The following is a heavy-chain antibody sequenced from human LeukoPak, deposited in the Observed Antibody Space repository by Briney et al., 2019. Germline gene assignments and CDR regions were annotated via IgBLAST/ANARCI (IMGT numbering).Heavy chain of an antibody. CDR3: TTGIRGD. CDR1: GLTVTNAW. J-gene: IGHJ4*02. D-gene: IGHD3-10*01. Sequence: GGSLRLSCSASGLTVTNAWMNWVRQAPGEGLDWVGRIASKTDSGATDYAAPVKGRFTISRDDSKNTLNLQMNSLKTEDTAVYYCTTGIRGDWGQGTLVTVSS. CDR2: IASKTDSGAT. V-gene: IGHV3-15*07.